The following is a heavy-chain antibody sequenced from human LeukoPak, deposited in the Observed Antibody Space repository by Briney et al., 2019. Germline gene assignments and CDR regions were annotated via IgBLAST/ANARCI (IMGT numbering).Heavy chain of an antibody. Sequence: SETLSLTCAVYGGSFSGYYWSWIRQPPGKGLEWIGEINHSGSTNYNPSLKSRVTISVDTSKNQFSLKLSSVTAADTAVYYCARRMRGAPFGYWGQGTLVTVSS. D-gene: IGHD2-15*01. V-gene: IGHV4-34*01. J-gene: IGHJ4*02. CDR3: ARRMRGAPFGY. CDR2: INHSGST. CDR1: GGSFSGYY.